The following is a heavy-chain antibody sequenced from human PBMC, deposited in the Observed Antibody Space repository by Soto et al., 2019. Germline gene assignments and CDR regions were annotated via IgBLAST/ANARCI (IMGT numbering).Heavy chain of an antibody. CDR1: GYTFTGYY. Sequence: GASVKVSCKASGYTFTGYYMHWVRQAPGQGLEWMGWINPNSGGTNYAQKFQGWVTMTRDTSISTAYMELSRLRSDDTAVYYCARALAVAGPLYYYYYGMDVWGQGTTVTVSS. J-gene: IGHJ6*02. CDR3: ARALAVAGPLYYYYYGMDV. V-gene: IGHV1-2*04. D-gene: IGHD6-19*01. CDR2: INPNSGGT.